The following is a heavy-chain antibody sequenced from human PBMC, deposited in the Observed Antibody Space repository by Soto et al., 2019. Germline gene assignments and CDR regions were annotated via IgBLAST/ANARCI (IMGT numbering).Heavy chain of an antibody. CDR1: GYIFTRYW. D-gene: IGHD6-6*01. V-gene: IGHV5-51*01. Sequence: PGESLKISCKGSGYIFTRYWIGWVRQMPGKGLEWMGMIYPGDSDTRYRPSFQGQVTISADKSISTAYLQWGSLKASDTAMYYCAIPRISTSSDDFDVWGQGTMVTVSS. CDR3: AIPRISTSSDDFDV. CDR2: IYPGDSDT. J-gene: IGHJ3*01.